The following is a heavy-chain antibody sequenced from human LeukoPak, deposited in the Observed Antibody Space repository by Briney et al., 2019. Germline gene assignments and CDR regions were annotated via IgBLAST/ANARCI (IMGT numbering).Heavy chain of an antibody. V-gene: IGHV4-61*02. Sequence: SETLSLTCTVSGGSISSGSYYWSWIRQPAGKGLEWIGRIYTSGSTNYNPSLKSRVTISVDTSKNQFSLKLSSVTAADTAVYYCARAVGATFDYWGQGTLVTVSS. CDR1: GGSISSGSYY. D-gene: IGHD1-26*01. CDR3: ARAVGATFDY. J-gene: IGHJ4*02. CDR2: IYTSGST.